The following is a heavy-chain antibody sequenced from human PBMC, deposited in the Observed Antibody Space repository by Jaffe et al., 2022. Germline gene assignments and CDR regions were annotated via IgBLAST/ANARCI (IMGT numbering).Heavy chain of an antibody. Sequence: QVQLVQSGAEVKKPGASVKVSCKASGYTFTSYDINWVRQATGQGLEWMGWMNPNSGNTGYAQKFQGRVTMTRNTSISTAYMELSSLRSEDTAVYYCASSWDCSSTSCPTLGRYMDVWGKGTTVTVSS. V-gene: IGHV1-8*01. D-gene: IGHD2-2*01. J-gene: IGHJ6*03. CDR3: ASSWDCSSTSCPTLGRYMDV. CDR1: GYTFTSYD. CDR2: MNPNSGNT.